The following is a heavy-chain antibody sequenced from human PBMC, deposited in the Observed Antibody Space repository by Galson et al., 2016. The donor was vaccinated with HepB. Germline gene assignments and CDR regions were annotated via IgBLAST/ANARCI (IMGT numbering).Heavy chain of an antibody. D-gene: IGHD2-2*01. Sequence: SLRLSCAASGFFFSGRAMSWVRQAPGKGLEWVSTIDTSSTYIYYADSVKGRFTISRDNAKNSLYLQMSSLRAEDTAVYYCATSNCCSKRCAAFDPWGQGTLVTVSS. V-gene: IGHV3-21*01. CDR3: ATSNCCSKRCAAFDP. J-gene: IGHJ5*02. CDR1: GFFFSGRA. CDR2: IDTSSTYI.